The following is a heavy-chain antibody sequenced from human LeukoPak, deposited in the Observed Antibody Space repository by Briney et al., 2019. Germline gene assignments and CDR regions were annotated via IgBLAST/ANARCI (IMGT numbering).Heavy chain of an antibody. CDR3: ASANCSGASCPFDN. D-gene: IGHD2-15*01. J-gene: IGHJ4*02. V-gene: IGHV4-30-2*01. CDR1: GGSISSGGYS. CDR2: IYHSGST. Sequence: SETLSLTCAVSGGSISSGGYSWSWIRQPPGKGLEWIGYIYHSGSTYYNRSLKSRVTMSVDRSKNQFSLKLSSVTAADTAVYYCASANCSGASCPFDNWGQGTLVTVSS.